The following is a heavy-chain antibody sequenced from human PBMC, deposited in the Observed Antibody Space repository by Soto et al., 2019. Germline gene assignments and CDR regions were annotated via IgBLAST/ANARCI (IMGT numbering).Heavy chain of an antibody. CDR3: STVHKLPLA. D-gene: IGHD2-15*01. Sequence: DVQLVESGGDLVKPGGSLRLSCAASGFSFSNAWMNWVRQAPGKGLEWVGRIKTKSDGVPTDYAAPVKGRFTISRDDSKDTLYLQMTSLKTDDTAVYYCSTVHKLPLAWGQGTLVTVSS. CDR2: IKTKSDGVPT. CDR1: GFSFSNAW. J-gene: IGHJ4*02. V-gene: IGHV3-15*07.